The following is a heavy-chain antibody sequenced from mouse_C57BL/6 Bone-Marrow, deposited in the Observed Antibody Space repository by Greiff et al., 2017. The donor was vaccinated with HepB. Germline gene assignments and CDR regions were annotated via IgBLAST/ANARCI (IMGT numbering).Heavy chain of an antibody. V-gene: IGHV4-1*01. CDR3: ARRDYYGSILAY. D-gene: IGHD1-1*01. CDR1: GIAFSRYW. J-gene: IGHJ3*01. Sequence: VQLQESGGGLVQPGGSLKLSCAASGIAFSRYWMSWVRRAPGKGLEWIGEINPDSSAINYATSLKDKFIISRDNAKNTLYLQLSKVRSEDTALYYCARRDYYGSILAYWGQGTLVTVSA. CDR2: INPDSSAI.